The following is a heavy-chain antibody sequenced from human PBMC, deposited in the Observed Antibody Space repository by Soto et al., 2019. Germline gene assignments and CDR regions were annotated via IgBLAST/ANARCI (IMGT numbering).Heavy chain of an antibody. J-gene: IGHJ4*02. Sequence: PGGSLRLSCTASGFTFSDSWMTWVRQAPGKGLEWVARIKPDESEKKYADSVKGRFSISRDNAKKMVYLQMTSLGPEDTAVYYCAKGGGSARDFDYWGQGALVTVSS. CDR1: GFTFSDSW. D-gene: IGHD1-26*01. CDR2: IKPDESEK. CDR3: AKGGGSARDFDY. V-gene: IGHV3-7*01.